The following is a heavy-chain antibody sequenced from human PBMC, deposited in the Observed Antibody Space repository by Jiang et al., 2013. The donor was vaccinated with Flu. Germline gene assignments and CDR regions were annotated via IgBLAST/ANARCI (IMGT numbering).Heavy chain of an antibody. CDR3: AGWVTDHFDH. D-gene: IGHD5-18*01. V-gene: IGHV3-23*01. Sequence: QLLESGGGLVQPGGSLRLSCAASGVSFSPSGMNAMSWVRQAPGKGLEWVSTISSNGANTHYADSVKGRFTISRDYPKNTLFLQMNSLRAEDTAVYYCAGWVTDHFDHWGQGTRVTVSS. CDR1: GVSFSPSGMNA. CDR2: ISSNGANT. J-gene: IGHJ4*02.